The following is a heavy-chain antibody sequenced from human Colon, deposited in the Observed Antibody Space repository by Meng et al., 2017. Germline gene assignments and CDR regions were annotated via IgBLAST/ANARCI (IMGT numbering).Heavy chain of an antibody. D-gene: IGHD6-6*01. CDR2: INHSVST. CDR3: ARVGPSGRFPSAYCSSPRTARPREYYYYGMDV. Sequence: SETLSLTCAVYGGSFSGYYWSWIRQPPGKGLEWIGEINHSVSTNYNPSLKSRVTISVDTPKNPFSLKLSSVTAADTAVYYCARVGPSGRFPSAYCSSPRTARPREYYYYGMDVWGQGTTVTVSS. CDR1: GGSFSGYY. V-gene: IGHV4-34*01. J-gene: IGHJ6*02.